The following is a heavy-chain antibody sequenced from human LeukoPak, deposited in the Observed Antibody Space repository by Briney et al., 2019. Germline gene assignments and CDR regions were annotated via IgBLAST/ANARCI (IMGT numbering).Heavy chain of an antibody. Sequence: GGSLRLSCAASGFTFSSYEMNWVRQAPGKGLEWVSYISSSGSTIYYADSVKGRFTISRDNAKNSLYLQMDRLRVEDTAVYYCARPPYFDFWSCFYSDHYYFMEVWGKGTSVTVS. J-gene: IGHJ6*03. CDR1: GFTFSSYE. CDR3: ARPPYFDFWSCFYSDHYYFMEV. CDR2: ISSSGSTI. D-gene: IGHD3-3*01. V-gene: IGHV3-48*03.